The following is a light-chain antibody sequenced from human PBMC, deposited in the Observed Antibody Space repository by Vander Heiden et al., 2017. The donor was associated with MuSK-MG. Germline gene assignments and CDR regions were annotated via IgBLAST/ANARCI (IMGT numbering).Light chain of an antibody. J-gene: IGLJ1*01. CDR2: VNN. V-gene: IGLV1-40*01. Sequence: QSVLTQPPSVSGAPGQRVTIPCTGSSSNFGAGQDVHWYQQLPGTAPKLLIYVNNNRPSGVPDRFSGSKSGTSASLAITGLQAEDEADYYCQSYDSSLRGYVFGTGTHVTVL. CDR1: SSNFGAGQD. CDR3: QSYDSSLRGYV.